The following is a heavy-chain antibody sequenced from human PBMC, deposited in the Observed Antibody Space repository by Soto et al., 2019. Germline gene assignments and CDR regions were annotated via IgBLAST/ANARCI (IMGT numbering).Heavy chain of an antibody. D-gene: IGHD2-2*01. V-gene: IGHV4-39*01. J-gene: IGHJ5*02. CDR2: IYYSGTS. CDR1: GGSINDDRYY. Sequence: QLQLQESGPGLVKPSETLSLTCSVSGGSINDDRYYWGWIRQPPGKGLEWIGSIYYSGTSSYNPSLEIRVTRSVDTSKKQLSLRLRSVTAADTAVYYCARLHCDSPNCVPLDPWGQGTLVIVSS. CDR3: ARLHCDSPNCVPLDP.